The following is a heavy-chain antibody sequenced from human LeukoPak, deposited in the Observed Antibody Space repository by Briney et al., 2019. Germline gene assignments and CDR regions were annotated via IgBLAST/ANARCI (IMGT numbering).Heavy chain of an antibody. J-gene: IGHJ6*02. CDR2: IYYSGST. CDR3: ARGGTARYYYYYGMDV. D-gene: IGHD5-18*01. V-gene: IGHV4-39*01. Sequence: KASETLSLTCTVSGGSITSSNNYWGWIRQPPGKGLEWIGSIYYSGSTYYNPSLKSRVTISVDTSKNQFSLRLNSVTAADTAVYYCARGGTARYYYYYGMDVWGQGTTVTVSS. CDR1: GGSITSSNNY.